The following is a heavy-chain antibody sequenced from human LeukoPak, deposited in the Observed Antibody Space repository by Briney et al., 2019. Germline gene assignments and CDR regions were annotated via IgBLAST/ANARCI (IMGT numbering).Heavy chain of an antibody. J-gene: IGHJ3*02. CDR2: INHSGST. CDR1: GGSFSGYY. Sequence: SSETLSLTCAVYGGSFSGYYWSWIRQPPGKGLEWIGEINHSGSTNYNPSLKSRVTISVDTPKNQFSLKLSSVTAADTAVYYCARSRKEDDAFDIWGQGTMVTVSS. V-gene: IGHV4-34*01. CDR3: ARSRKEDDAFDI.